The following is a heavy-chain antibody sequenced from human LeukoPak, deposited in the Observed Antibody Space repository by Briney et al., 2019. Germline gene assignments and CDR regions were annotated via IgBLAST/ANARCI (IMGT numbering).Heavy chain of an antibody. CDR1: GFTFSSYA. Sequence: PGGSLRLSCAASGFTFSSYAMHWVRQAPGKGLEYVSAISSNGGSTYYANSVKGRFTISRDNSKNTLYLQMNSLTTEDTALYYCAKDPSSGWYRWSMDVWGQGTTVTVSS. CDR2: ISSNGGST. V-gene: IGHV3-64*01. CDR3: AKDPSSGWYRWSMDV. D-gene: IGHD6-19*01. J-gene: IGHJ6*02.